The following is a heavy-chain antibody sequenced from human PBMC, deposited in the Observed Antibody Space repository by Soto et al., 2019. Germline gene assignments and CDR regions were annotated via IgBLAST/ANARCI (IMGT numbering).Heavy chain of an antibody. CDR1: GYTFTSYA. J-gene: IGHJ4*02. Sequence: DSVKVSCKASGYTFTSYAMHWVRQAPGQRLEWMGWINAGNGNTKYSQKFQGRVTITRDTSASTAYMELSSLRSEDTAVYYCARDNIAVAGSFGYWGQGTLVTVSS. D-gene: IGHD6-19*01. CDR2: INAGNGNT. CDR3: ARDNIAVAGSFGY. V-gene: IGHV1-3*01.